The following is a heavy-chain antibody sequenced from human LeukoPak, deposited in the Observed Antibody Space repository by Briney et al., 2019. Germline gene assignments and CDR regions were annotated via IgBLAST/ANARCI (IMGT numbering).Heavy chain of an antibody. J-gene: IGHJ4*02. CDR3: AKDLYDSSGSRYDY. V-gene: IGHV3-23*01. D-gene: IGHD3-22*01. CDR1: GFTFSNYA. CDR2: MSGSGSST. Sequence: GGSLRLSCAVSGFTFSNYAMSWVRQAPGKGLEWVSAMSGSGSSTWYADSVKGRLTISRDNSKNTLFLQMNSLRAGDTAVYYCAKDLYDSSGSRYDYWGQGTLVTVSS.